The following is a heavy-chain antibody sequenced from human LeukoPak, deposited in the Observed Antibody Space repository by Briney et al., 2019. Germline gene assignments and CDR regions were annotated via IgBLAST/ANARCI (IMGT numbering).Heavy chain of an antibody. D-gene: IGHD5-12*01. J-gene: IGHJ4*02. CDR3: ARDPGSGYEEHFDY. CDR2: ISSSGSTM. CDR1: GFTFSSYG. Sequence: GGSLRLSCAASGFTFSSYGMHWVRQAPGKGLEWVSYISSSGSTMYYTDSVKGRFTIARDNAKDSLYLQMNSLRAEDTAVYYCARDPGSGYEEHFDYWGQGTLVTVSS. V-gene: IGHV3-48*04.